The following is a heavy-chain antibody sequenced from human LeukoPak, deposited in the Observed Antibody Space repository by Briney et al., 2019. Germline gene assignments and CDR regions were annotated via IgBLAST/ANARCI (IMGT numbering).Heavy chain of an antibody. J-gene: IGHJ4*02. CDR2: IYYSGST. Sequence: PSETLSLTCTVSGGSISTYYWSWIRQPPGKGLEWIGYIYYSGSTDYNPSLKSRVTISVDTSKNQFSLKLSSVTAADTAVYYCARGGVAAPGTPFEYWGQGTLVTVSS. CDR3: ARGGVAAPGTPFEY. D-gene: IGHD6-13*01. CDR1: GGSISTYY. V-gene: IGHV4-59*01.